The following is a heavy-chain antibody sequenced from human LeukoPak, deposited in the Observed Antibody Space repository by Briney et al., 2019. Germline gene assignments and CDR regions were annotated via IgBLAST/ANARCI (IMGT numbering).Heavy chain of an antibody. CDR2: IIPIFGTA. Sequence: GASVKVSCKASGGTFSSYAISWVLQAPGQGLEWMGGIIPIFGTANYAQKFQGRVTITTDESTSTAYMELSSLRSEDTAVYYCARRNTQYCSSTSCYSFNWFDPWGQGTLVTVSS. CDR3: ARRNTQYCSSTSCYSFNWFDP. CDR1: GGTFSSYA. J-gene: IGHJ5*02. D-gene: IGHD2-2*01. V-gene: IGHV1-69*05.